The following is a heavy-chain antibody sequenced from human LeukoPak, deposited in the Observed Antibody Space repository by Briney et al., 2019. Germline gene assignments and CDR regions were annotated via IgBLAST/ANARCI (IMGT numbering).Heavy chain of an antibody. Sequence: PSETLSLTCAVYGGSFSGYYWTFIRQTPGKGLEWIGEINHSGSTNYNPSLKSRVTISVDTSKNQVSLKLNSVTAADTAVYYCASFRWAIGFEYWGQGTLVTVSS. V-gene: IGHV4-34*01. CDR1: GGSFSGYY. D-gene: IGHD2-2*02. J-gene: IGHJ4*02. CDR3: ASFRWAIGFEY. CDR2: INHSGST.